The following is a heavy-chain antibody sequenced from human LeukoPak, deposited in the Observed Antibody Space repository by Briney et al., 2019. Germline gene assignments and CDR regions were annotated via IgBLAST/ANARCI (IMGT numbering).Heavy chain of an antibody. Sequence: PSETLSLTCTVSNGSISSSSYYWGWIRQPPGEGLEWIGSVYYSGSTHYNPSLKSRVTISVDTSENQLSLKLTSVTAADTAVYYCARDGAARPGYYMDVWGKGTTVTVSS. V-gene: IGHV4-39*07. D-gene: IGHD6-6*01. CDR3: ARDGAARPGYYMDV. CDR1: NGSISSSSYY. CDR2: VYYSGST. J-gene: IGHJ6*03.